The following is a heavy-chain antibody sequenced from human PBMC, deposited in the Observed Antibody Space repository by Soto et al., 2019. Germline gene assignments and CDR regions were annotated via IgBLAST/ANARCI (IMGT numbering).Heavy chain of an antibody. CDR1: GYTFTGYY. D-gene: IGHD5-18*01. CDR2: INPNSGGT. J-gene: IGHJ4*02. Sequence: ASVKVSCKASGYTFTGYYMHWVRQAPGQGLEWMGWINPNSGGTNYAQKFQGWVTMTRDTSISTAYMELSSLRAEDTAVYYCAKDLYGYGFVDEYWGQGTLVTVSS. CDR3: AKDLYGYGFVDEY. V-gene: IGHV1-2*04.